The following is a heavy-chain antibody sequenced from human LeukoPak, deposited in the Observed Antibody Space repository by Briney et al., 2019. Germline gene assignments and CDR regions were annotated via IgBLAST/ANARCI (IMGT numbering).Heavy chain of an antibody. CDR2: ISGSGANT. J-gene: IGHJ3*02. Sequence: GGSLRLSCVASGFTFSNYAMSWVRQAPGKGLEWVSGISGSGANTYDADSVKGRFTISRDNSKNTLYLQMNSLRAEDTAVYYCVRESSGSPYYGGAFDIWGQGTMVTVSS. CDR3: VRESSGSPYYGGAFDI. V-gene: IGHV3-23*01. D-gene: IGHD1-26*01. CDR1: GFTFSNYA.